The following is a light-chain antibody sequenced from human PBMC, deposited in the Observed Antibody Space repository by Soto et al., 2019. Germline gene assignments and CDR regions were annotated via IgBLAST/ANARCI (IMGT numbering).Light chain of an antibody. V-gene: IGKV1-5*01. J-gene: IGKJ2*01. CDR2: DAS. CDR3: QQYNSYSVNA. CDR1: QSISGW. Sequence: DIQMTQSPYTLSASVGDRVTITCWASQSISGWLAWYQQKPGKAPKLLIYDASSLESGVPSRFSGSGSGTEFTLTISSLQPDDFATYYCQQYNSYSVNAFGQGTKLEIK.